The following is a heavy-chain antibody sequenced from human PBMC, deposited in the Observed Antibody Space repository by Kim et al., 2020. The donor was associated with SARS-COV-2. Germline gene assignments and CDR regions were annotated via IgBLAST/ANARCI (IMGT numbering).Heavy chain of an antibody. CDR1: GGTFSSYA. J-gene: IGHJ4*02. CDR3: ARALGYCSGGSCYSGFDY. D-gene: IGHD2-15*01. V-gene: IGHV1-69*13. Sequence: SVKVSCKASGGTFSSYAISWVRQAPGQGLEWMGGIIPIFGTANYAQKFQGRVTITADESTSTAYMELSSLRSEDTAVYYCARALGYCSGGSCYSGFDYWGQGTLVTVSS. CDR2: IIPIFGTA.